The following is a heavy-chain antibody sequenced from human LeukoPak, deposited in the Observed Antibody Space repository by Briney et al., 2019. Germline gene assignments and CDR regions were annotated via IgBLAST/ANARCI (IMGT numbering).Heavy chain of an antibody. V-gene: IGHV3-20*04. Sequence: GGSLRLSCVASGFTFDEYGMSWVRPVPGKGLEWVSGINWNGGSTGYADSVKGRFTISRDNAKNSLYLQMHSLRAEDTALYWCARDLMVRGVIRSPFDIWGQGTMVTVSS. CDR1: GFTFDEYG. D-gene: IGHD3-10*01. CDR2: INWNGGST. J-gene: IGHJ3*02. CDR3: ARDLMVRGVIRSPFDI.